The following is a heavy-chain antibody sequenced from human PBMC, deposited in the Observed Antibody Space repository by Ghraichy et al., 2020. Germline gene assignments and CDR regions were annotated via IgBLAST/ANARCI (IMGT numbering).Heavy chain of an antibody. Sequence: GGSLRLSCAASGFTFSSYSMNWVRQAPGKGLEWVSSISSSSSYIYYADSVKGRFTISRDNAKNSLYLQMNSLRAEDTAVYYCARDLIVATMGAFDIWGQGTMVTVSS. V-gene: IGHV3-21*01. CDR3: ARDLIVATMGAFDI. D-gene: IGHD5-12*01. CDR1: GFTFSSYS. J-gene: IGHJ3*02. CDR2: ISSSSSYI.